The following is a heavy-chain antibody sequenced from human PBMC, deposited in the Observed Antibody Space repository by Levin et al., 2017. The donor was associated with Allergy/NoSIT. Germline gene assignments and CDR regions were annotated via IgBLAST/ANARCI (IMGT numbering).Heavy chain of an antibody. Sequence: ASVKVSCKASGYTFTSYGISWVRQAPGQGLEWMGWISAYNGNTNYAQKLQGRVTMTTDTSTSTAYMELRSLRSDDTAVYYCARDTQLYSGQPGGAFRAFDIWGQGTLVTVSS. CDR3: ARDTQLYSGQPGGAFRAFDI. J-gene: IGHJ3*02. CDR2: ISAYNGNT. D-gene: IGHD1-26*01. V-gene: IGHV1-18*01. CDR1: GYTFTSYG.